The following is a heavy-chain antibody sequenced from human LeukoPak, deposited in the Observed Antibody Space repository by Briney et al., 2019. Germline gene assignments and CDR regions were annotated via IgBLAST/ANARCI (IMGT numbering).Heavy chain of an antibody. CDR1: GFTFSSYG. D-gene: IGHD6-6*01. CDR3: ARESGSSRFFDY. CDR2: ISFDGSNK. Sequence: GGSLRLSCAASGFTFSSYGMHWVRQAPGKGLEWVAVISFDGSNKYFADSVKGRFTISRDNAKNTLYLQMSSLRAEDMAVYYCARESGSSRFFDYWGQGTLVTVSS. J-gene: IGHJ4*02. V-gene: IGHV3-30*03.